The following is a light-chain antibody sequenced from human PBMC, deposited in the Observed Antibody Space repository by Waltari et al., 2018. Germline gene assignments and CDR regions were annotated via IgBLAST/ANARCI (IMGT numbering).Light chain of an antibody. CDR2: GAS. CDR1: QSVGRA. J-gene: IGKJ1*01. V-gene: IGKV3-20*01. Sequence: EIVLTQCPGTLSLSLGERATLSCRASQSVGRALTWYQQKPGQAPRLLIYGASTRAPGIPDRFSGSGSGTDFSLTISRLEPDDFAVYFCQHYLRLPVTFGQGTTVE. CDR3: QHYLRLPVT.